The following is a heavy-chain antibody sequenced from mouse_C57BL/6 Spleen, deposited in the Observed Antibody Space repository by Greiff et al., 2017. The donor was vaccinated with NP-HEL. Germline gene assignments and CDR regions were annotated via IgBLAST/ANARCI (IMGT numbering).Heavy chain of an antibody. CDR3: ARRMVTAWFAY. CDR1: GFTFSDYG. CDR2: ISSGSSTI. V-gene: IGHV5-17*01. J-gene: IGHJ3*01. Sequence: EVQLQQSGGGLVKPGGSLKLSCAASGFTFSDYGMHWVRQAPEQGLEWVAYISSGSSTIYYADTVKGRFTISRNNAKNTLFLLMTSLRSEDTTMYYCARRMVTAWFAYWGQGTLVTVSA. D-gene: IGHD2-2*01.